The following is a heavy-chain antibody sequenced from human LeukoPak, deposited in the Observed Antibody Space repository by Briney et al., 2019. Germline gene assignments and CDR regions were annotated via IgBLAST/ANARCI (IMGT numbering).Heavy chain of an antibody. Sequence: PGGSLRLSCAASGFTVSSNYMSWVRQAPGKGLEGVSVIYSGGTTYYADSVKGRFTISRDNSKNTLYLQMNSLRAEDTAVYYCARVGDYVCKDWGQGTLVTVSS. CDR2: IYSGGTT. V-gene: IGHV3-66*01. CDR1: GFTVSSNY. D-gene: IGHD3-16*01. J-gene: IGHJ4*02. CDR3: ARVGDYVCKD.